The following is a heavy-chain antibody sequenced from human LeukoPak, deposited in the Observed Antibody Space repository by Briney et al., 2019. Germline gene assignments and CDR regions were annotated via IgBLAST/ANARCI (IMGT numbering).Heavy chain of an antibody. CDR2: INPNSGGT. D-gene: IGHD3-10*02. CDR1: GYTFTGYY. V-gene: IGHV1-2*02. Sequence: ASVTVSFKASGYTFTGYYMHWVRQAPGQGLEWMGWINPNSGGTNYAQKFQGRVTMTRDTSISTAYMGLSRLRSDDTAVYYCARDKGMLGAFDIWGQGTMVTVSS. J-gene: IGHJ3*02. CDR3: ARDKGMLGAFDI.